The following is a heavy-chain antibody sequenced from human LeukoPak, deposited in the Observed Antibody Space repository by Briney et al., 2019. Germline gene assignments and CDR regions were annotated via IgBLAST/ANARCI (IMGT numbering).Heavy chain of an antibody. V-gene: IGHV3-30*03. CDR3: ATYYYDSSGYPPSDY. D-gene: IGHD3-22*01. Sequence: PGGSLRLSCAASGFTFSSYGMHWVRQAPGKGLEWVAVISYDGSNKYYADSVKGRFTISRDNSKNTLYLQMNSLRAGDTAVYYCATYYYDSSGYPPSDYWGQGTLVTVSS. J-gene: IGHJ4*02. CDR2: ISYDGSNK. CDR1: GFTFSSYG.